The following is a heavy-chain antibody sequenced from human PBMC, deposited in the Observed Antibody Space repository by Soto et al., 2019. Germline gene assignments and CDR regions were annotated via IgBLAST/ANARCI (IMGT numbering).Heavy chain of an antibody. CDR1: GFTFSSYS. CDR3: ASSNYYDSSGTLYTSYYYYYYGMDV. Sequence: GESLKISWAASGFTFSSYSMNWVLQAPGKGLEWVSYISSSSSTIYYADSVKGRFTISRDNAKNSLYLQMNSLRAEDTAVYYCASSNYYDSSGTLYTSYYYYYYGMDVWGQGTTVTVSS. D-gene: IGHD3-22*01. V-gene: IGHV3-48*01. J-gene: IGHJ6*02. CDR2: ISSSSSTI.